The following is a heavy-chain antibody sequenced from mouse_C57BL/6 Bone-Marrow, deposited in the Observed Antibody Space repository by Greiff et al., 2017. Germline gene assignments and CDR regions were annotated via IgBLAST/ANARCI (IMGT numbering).Heavy chain of an antibody. Sequence: VQLQQSGAELVRPGTSVKVSCKASGYAFTNYLIEWVKQRPGQGLEWIGVINPGSGGTNYNEKFKGKATLTADKSSSTAYMQLSSLTSEDSAIYYCAREGDYDFFFAYWGQGTLVTVSA. J-gene: IGHJ3*01. CDR1: GYAFTNYL. V-gene: IGHV1-54*01. CDR3: AREGDYDFFFAY. D-gene: IGHD2-4*01. CDR2: INPGSGGT.